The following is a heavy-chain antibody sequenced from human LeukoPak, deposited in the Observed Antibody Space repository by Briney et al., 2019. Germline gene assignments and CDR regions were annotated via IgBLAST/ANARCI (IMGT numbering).Heavy chain of an antibody. CDR1: GGSISSHY. D-gene: IGHD3-3*01. Sequence: SETLSPTCTVSGGSISSHYWSWIRQPPGKGLEWIGYIYYSGSTNYNPSLKSRVTISVDTSKNQFSLKLSSVTAADTAVYYCAGTLRFLEWSWGQGTLVTVSS. J-gene: IGHJ5*02. CDR3: AGTLRFLEWS. V-gene: IGHV4-59*08. CDR2: IYYSGST.